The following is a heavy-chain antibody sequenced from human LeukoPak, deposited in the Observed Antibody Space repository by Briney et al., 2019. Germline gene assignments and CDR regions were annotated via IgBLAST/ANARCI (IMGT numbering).Heavy chain of an antibody. CDR3: ARVQRGYSPRVFDY. V-gene: IGHV4-59*01. D-gene: IGHD5-18*01. J-gene: IGHJ4*02. Sequence: SETLSLTCTVSGGSISSYYWSWIRQPPGKGLEWIGYVYYSGSTNYNSSLKSRVTISVDTSKNQFSLKLSSVTAADTAVYYCARVQRGYSPRVFDYWGQGTLVTVSS. CDR1: GGSISSYY. CDR2: VYYSGST.